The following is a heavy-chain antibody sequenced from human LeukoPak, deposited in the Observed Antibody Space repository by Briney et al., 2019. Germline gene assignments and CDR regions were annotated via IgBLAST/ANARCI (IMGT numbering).Heavy chain of an antibody. V-gene: IGHV3-23*01. J-gene: IGHJ4*02. D-gene: IGHD3-16*01. CDR2: ISGSGGST. CDR3: AKDKELSLGEDRQY. Sequence: PGGSLRLSCAASGFTFSSYAMNWVRQAPGRGLQWVSGISGSGGSTYYADSVKGRFTISRDNSKNTLYLQMNSLRAEDTAVYYCAKDKELSLGEDRQYWGQGTLVTVSS. CDR1: GFTFSSYA.